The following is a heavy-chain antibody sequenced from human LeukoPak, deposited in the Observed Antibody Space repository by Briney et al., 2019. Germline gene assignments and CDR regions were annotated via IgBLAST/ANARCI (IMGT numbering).Heavy chain of an antibody. CDR2: ISSSSSYI. CDR1: GFTFSSYS. CDR3: ATPGPEGQDAFDI. V-gene: IGHV3-21*01. J-gene: IGHJ3*02. Sequence: KPGGSLSLSCAASGFTFSSYSMNWVRQAPGKGLEWVSSISSSSSYIYYADSVKGRFTISRDNAKNSLYLQMNSLTAEDTAVYYCATPGPEGQDAFDIWGQGTMVTVSS. D-gene: IGHD1-14*01.